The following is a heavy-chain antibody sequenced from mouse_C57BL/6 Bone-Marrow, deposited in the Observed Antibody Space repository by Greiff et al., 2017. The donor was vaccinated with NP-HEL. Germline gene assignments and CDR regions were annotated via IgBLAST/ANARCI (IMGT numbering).Heavy chain of an antibody. D-gene: IGHD2-2*01. V-gene: IGHV1-82*01. CDR3: ARGVYYGYYYAMDY. CDR1: GYAFSSSW. J-gene: IGHJ4*01. CDR2: IYPGDGDT. Sequence: VKLQESGPELVKPGASVKISCKASGYAFSSSWMNWVKQRPGKGLEWIGRIYPGDGDTNYIGKFKGKATLTADKSSSTAYMQLSSLTSEDSAVYFCARGVYYGYYYAMDYWGQGTSVTVSS.